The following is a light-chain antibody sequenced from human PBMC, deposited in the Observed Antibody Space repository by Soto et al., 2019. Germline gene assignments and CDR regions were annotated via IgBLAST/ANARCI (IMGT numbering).Light chain of an antibody. CDR2: AAS. J-gene: IGKJ2*01. V-gene: IGKV1-9*01. CDR3: QQINSWPYT. Sequence: DIPVTQPASFLSASVGDSVTITCRASQAINNYIAWYRQKPGKAPKLLIYAASTLQSGVTARFSGSGSGTEFTLTIGSLQPEDFATYYCQQINSWPYTFGQGTKVDIK. CDR1: QAINNY.